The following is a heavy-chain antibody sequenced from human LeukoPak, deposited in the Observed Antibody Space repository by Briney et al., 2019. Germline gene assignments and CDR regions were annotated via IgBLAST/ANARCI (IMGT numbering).Heavy chain of an antibody. J-gene: IGHJ4*02. CDR2: INPNSGGT. D-gene: IGHD3-22*01. CDR1: GYTFTGYY. CDR3: ARDSYDSSGNYLDY. Sequence: GASVKLSCKASGYTFTGYYMHWGRQAPGQGLEGMGWINPNSGGTNYAQKFQGRVTMTRDTSISTAYMELRSLRSDDTAVFYCARDSYDSSGNYLDYWGQGTLVTVSS. V-gene: IGHV1-2*02.